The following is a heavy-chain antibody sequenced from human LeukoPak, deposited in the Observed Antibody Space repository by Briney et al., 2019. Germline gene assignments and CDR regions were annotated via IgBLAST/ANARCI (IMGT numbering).Heavy chain of an antibody. Sequence: ASVKVSCKASGYTFTSYDINWVRQATGQGLEWMGWMNPNSGNTGYAQKFQGRVTMTRNTSISTDYMELSSLRSEDTAVYYCAREPKLGNYYYYGMDVWGQGTSVTVSS. CDR1: GYTFTSYD. V-gene: IGHV1-8*01. D-gene: IGHD6-6*01. CDR2: MNPNSGNT. CDR3: AREPKLGNYYYYGMDV. J-gene: IGHJ6*02.